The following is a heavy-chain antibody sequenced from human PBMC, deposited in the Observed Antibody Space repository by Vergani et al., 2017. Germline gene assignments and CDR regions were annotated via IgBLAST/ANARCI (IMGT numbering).Heavy chain of an antibody. CDR3: ASAETATTRDDYYYYYMNG. CDR2: IKQDGSEK. J-gene: IGHJ6*03. Sequence: EVQLVESGGGLVQPGGSLRLSCAASGFTFSSYWMSWVRQAPGKGLEWVANIKQDGSEKYYVDSVKGRFTISRDNAKNSLYLQMNSLRAEDTAVYYCASAETATTRDDYYYYYMNGWSKGTTVTVSS. V-gene: IGHV3-7*01. CDR1: GFTFSSYW. D-gene: IGHD5-24*01.